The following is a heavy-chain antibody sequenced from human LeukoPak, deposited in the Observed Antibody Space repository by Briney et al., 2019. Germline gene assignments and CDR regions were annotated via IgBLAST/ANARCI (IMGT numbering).Heavy chain of an antibody. J-gene: IGHJ4*02. CDR3: ARSVYGALTPDWHHLSFDY. D-gene: IGHD5/OR15-5a*01. CDR2: IIPMFGTE. V-gene: IGHV1-69*05. Sequence: GASVKVSCKASGDTFNSYSITWVRQAPGQELEWMGGIIPMFGTEKYAQKFQGRVTISTDESTTTVYMELNSLRSEDTAVYYCARSVYGALTPDWHHLSFDYWGQGTLVTVSS. CDR1: GDTFNSYS.